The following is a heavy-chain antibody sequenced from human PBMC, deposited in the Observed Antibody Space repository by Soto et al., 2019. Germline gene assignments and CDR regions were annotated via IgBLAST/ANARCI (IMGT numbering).Heavy chain of an antibody. V-gene: IGHV4-61*08. Sequence: SETLSLTWAVSGGSISSVGYRWSWIRQPPGKGLDWIGYFYYSGSTNYNPSLKSRVTISVDTSKNQFSLKLSSVTAADTAVYYCARGGWKLFDYWGQGTLVTV. D-gene: IGHD6-19*01. CDR1: GGSISSVGYR. CDR2: FYYSGST. CDR3: ARGGWKLFDY. J-gene: IGHJ4*02.